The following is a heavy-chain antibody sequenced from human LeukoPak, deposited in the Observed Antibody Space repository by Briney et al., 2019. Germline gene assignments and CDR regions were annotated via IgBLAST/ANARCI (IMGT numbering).Heavy chain of an antibody. CDR2: INHSGST. CDR3: ATYSSSWYYFDH. CDR1: GGSFSGYY. D-gene: IGHD6-13*01. V-gene: IGHV4-34*01. Sequence: SETLSLTCAVYGGSFSGYYWSWIRQPPGKGLEWIGEINHSGSTNYNPSLKSRVTISVDTSKNQFSLKVSSVTAADTAVYYCATYSSSWYYFDHWGQGTLVTVSS. J-gene: IGHJ4*02.